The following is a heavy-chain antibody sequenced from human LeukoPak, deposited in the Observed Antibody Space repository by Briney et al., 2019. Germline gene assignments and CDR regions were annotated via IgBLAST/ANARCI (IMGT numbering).Heavy chain of an antibody. Sequence: LXXVSRTNEVGGXTNXADSXXGRFTISRDNARNAVYLQMDSLRXDDTAXYYXVRSFSGYRDXWGQGTLVTVSS. J-gene: IGHJ4*02. CDR3: VRSFSGYRDX. D-gene: IGHD3-22*01. V-gene: IGHV3-74*01. CDR2: TNEVGGXT.